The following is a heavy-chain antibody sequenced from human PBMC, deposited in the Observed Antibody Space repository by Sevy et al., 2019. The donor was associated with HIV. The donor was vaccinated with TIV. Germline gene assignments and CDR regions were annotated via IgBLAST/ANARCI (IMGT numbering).Heavy chain of an antibody. Sequence: SVKVSCKASGGTFSSYAISWVRQAPGQGLAWMGGIIPIFGTANYAQKFQGRVTITADESTSTAYMELSSLRSEDTAVYYCASDVSDNAFDIWGQGTMVTVSS. CDR2: IIPIFGTA. CDR3: ASDVSDNAFDI. D-gene: IGHD3-16*02. CDR1: GGTFSSYA. V-gene: IGHV1-69*13. J-gene: IGHJ3*02.